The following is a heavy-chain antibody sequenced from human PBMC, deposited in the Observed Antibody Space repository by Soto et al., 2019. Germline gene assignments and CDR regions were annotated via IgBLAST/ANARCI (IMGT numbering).Heavy chain of an antibody. V-gene: IGHV1-24*01. CDR2: FDPEDGET. D-gene: IGHD3-16*01. Sequence: ASWNDSCDVSGCTIAELSIRWVRQAPGKGLERMGGFDPEDGETIYAQKFQGRVTMTEDTSTDTAYIELSSLRSEATAVYYCATLGGVYGQSGDAFDIWGQGTMVTVSS. J-gene: IGHJ3*02. CDR3: ATLGGVYGQSGDAFDI. CDR1: GCTIAELS.